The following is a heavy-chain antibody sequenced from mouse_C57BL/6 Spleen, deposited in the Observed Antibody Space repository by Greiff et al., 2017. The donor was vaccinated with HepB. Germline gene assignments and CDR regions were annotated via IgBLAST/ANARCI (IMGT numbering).Heavy chain of an antibody. CDR3: TTYYSNRVDY. CDR1: GYTFTSYW. J-gene: IGHJ2*01. D-gene: IGHD2-5*01. CDR2: IYPGNSDT. Sequence: EVQLQQSGTVLARPGASVKMSCKTSGYTFTSYWMHWVKQRPVQGLEWIGAIYPGNSDTSYNQKFKGKAKLTAVTSASTAYMELSSLTNEDSAVYYCTTYYSNRVDYWGQGTTLTVSS. V-gene: IGHV1-5*01.